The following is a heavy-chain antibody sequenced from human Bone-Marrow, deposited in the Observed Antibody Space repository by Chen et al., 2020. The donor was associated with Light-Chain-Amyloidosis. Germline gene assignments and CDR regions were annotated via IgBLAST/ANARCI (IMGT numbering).Heavy chain of an antibody. Sequence: QVQLVQSGAEVKKPGSSVKVSCKASGGTFSSYAISWVRQAPGQGLEWMGGIIPIFGTANYEQKFQGRVTITADESTSTAYMELSSLRSEDTAVYYCARDRGIVVVPAAIRYYYYGMDVWGQGTTVTVSS. CDR2: IIPIFGTA. V-gene: IGHV1-69*01. CDR3: ARDRGIVVVPAAIRYYYYGMDV. J-gene: IGHJ6*02. CDR1: GGTFSSYA. D-gene: IGHD2-2*02.